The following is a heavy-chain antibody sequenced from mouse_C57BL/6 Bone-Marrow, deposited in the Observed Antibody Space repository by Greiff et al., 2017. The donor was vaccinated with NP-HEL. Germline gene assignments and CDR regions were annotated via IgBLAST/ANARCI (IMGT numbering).Heavy chain of an antibody. CDR1: GFTFSSYG. CDR3: ARHLLLRYYFDY. D-gene: IGHD1-1*01. V-gene: IGHV5-6*01. J-gene: IGHJ2*01. CDR2: ISSGGSYT. Sequence: EVQGVESGGDLVKPGGSLKLSCAASGFTFSSYGMSWVRQTPDKRLECVATISSGGSYTYYPDSVKGRFTISRDNAKNTLYLQMSSLKSEDTAMYYCARHLLLRYYFDYWGQGTTLTVSS.